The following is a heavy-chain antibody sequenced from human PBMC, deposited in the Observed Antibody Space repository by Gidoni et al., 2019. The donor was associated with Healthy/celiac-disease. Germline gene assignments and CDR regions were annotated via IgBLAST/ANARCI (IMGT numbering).Heavy chain of an antibody. V-gene: IGHV3-49*02. Sequence: LEWVGFIRSKAYGGTTEYAASVKGRFTISRDDSKSIAYLQMNSLKTEDTAVYYCTRNRRRHEVRGVMNYWGQGTLVTVSS. J-gene: IGHJ4*02. D-gene: IGHD3-10*01. CDR2: IRSKAYGGTT. CDR3: TRNRRRHEVRGVMNY.